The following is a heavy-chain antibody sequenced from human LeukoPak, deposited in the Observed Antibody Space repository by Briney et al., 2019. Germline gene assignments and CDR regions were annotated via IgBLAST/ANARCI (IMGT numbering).Heavy chain of an antibody. V-gene: IGHV4-34*01. CDR3: ARDLSGSLYFDY. J-gene: IGHJ4*02. Sequence: SETLSLTCAVYGGSFSGYYWSWIRQPPGKGLEWIGEINHSGSTNYNPSLKSRVTISVDTSKNQFSLKVTSVTAADTAIYYCARDLSGSLYFDYWGQGTLVTVSS. CDR2: INHSGST. CDR1: GGSFSGYY. D-gene: IGHD3-10*01.